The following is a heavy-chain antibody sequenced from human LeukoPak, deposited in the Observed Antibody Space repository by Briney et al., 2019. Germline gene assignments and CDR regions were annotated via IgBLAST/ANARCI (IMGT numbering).Heavy chain of an antibody. V-gene: IGHV3-30*04. J-gene: IGHJ6*02. D-gene: IGHD6-19*01. Sequence: GGSLRLSCAGSGFSFSSYTMHWVRQAPGKGLEWVAIISYDGTNEYYADSVKGRFTISRDNSKNTPYLQVNSLRAEDTAVYYCARDIKWLGRYYYYGLDVWGQGTTVTVSS. CDR2: ISYDGTNE. CDR1: GFSFSSYT. CDR3: ARDIKWLGRYYYYGLDV.